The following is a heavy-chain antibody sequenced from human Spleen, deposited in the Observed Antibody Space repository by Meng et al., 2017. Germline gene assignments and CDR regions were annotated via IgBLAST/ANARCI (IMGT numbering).Heavy chain of an antibody. CDR1: GYSFTSYD. CDR2: MNTNSGNT. D-gene: IGHD4-17*01. Sequence: ASVKVSCKASGYSFTSYDINWVRQAPGQGLEGMGWMNTNSGNTGYSQKFQGRVTFTSNTAIRKAYMELSRLTSDDTAVYYCVRDDGDYGDYLFDYWGQGTRVTVSS. J-gene: IGHJ4*02. V-gene: IGHV1-8*03. CDR3: VRDDGDYGDYLFDY.